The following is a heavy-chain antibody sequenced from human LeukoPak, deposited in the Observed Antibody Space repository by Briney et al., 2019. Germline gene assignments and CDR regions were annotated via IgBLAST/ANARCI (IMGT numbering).Heavy chain of an antibody. CDR1: GFIFSSYA. D-gene: IGHD3-3*01. J-gene: IGHJ4*02. Sequence: GGSLRLSCAASGFIFSSYAMNWVRQAPGKGLEWVANIKQDGSEKYYVDSVKGRFTISRDNAKKSLYLQMNSLRAEDTAVYYCASGFLDDFWSGHFWGQGTLVTVSS. V-gene: IGHV3-7*01. CDR2: IKQDGSEK. CDR3: ASGFLDDFWSGHF.